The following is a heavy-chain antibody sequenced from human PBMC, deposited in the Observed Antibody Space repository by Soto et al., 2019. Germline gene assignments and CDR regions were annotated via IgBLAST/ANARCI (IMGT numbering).Heavy chain of an antibody. V-gene: IGHV4-30-4*01. CDR3: ASRHSSPYFDY. J-gene: IGHJ4*02. Sequence: SETLSLTCTVSGGSISSGDYYWSWIRQPPGKGLEWIGSIYYSGSTYHNPSLKSRVTISVDTSKNQFSLKLNSVTAADTAVYYCASRHSSPYFDYWGQGTLVTVSS. CDR1: GGSISSGDYY. CDR2: IYYSGST. D-gene: IGHD6-13*01.